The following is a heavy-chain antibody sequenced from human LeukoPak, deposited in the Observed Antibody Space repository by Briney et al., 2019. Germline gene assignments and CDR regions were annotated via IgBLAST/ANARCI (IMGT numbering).Heavy chain of an antibody. CDR2: IKSKTDGGTT. CDR3: VTGGGRF. V-gene: IGHV3-15*01. CDR1: GFTFSNAW. D-gene: IGHD3-16*01. J-gene: IGHJ4*02. Sequence: PGGSLRLSCAASGFTFSNAWMTWVRQAPGMGREWVGRIKSKTDGGTTDYAAPVKDRFTISTDDSKNTLFLQMDSLKTEDTAVYYCVTGGGRFWGQGTLINVFS.